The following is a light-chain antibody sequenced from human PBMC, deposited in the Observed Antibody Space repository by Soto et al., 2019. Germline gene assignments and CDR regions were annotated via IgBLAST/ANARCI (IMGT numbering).Light chain of an antibody. CDR1: QSIGSN. J-gene: IGKJ4*01. CDR2: GTS. Sequence: EIVMMQSPATLSVSPGERATLSCRASQSIGSNLAWYQQKPGQTPRLLIYGTSIRATGIPARVSGSGSGTEFTLTISSLQSEDFAVYYCQHYNNWPLTFGGGTKGDIK. V-gene: IGKV3-15*01. CDR3: QHYNNWPLT.